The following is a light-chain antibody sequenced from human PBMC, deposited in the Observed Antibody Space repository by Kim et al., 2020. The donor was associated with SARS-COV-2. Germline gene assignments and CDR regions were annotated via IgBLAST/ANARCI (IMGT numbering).Light chain of an antibody. V-gene: IGLV3-19*01. CDR1: SLRNYY. J-gene: IGLJ7*01. CDR2: GKN. CDR3: KSRDSSVNSVVV. Sequence: SSKLTQDPAVSVALGQTVRITCQGDSLRNYYANWYQQKPGQAPVLVIHGKNNRPSGIPDRFSGSYSGNTASLTITGAQAEDEATYYCKSRDSSVNSVVVFGGGTQLTVL.